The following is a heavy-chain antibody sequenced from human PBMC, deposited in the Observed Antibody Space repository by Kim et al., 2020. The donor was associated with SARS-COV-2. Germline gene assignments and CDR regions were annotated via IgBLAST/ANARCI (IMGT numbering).Heavy chain of an antibody. D-gene: IGHD1-26*01. V-gene: IGHV5-10-1*01. J-gene: IGHJ4*02. Sequence: SAYFQGHVTISADKSISTAYLQWSSLKASDTAMYYCARHNSSGSYSAFDYWGQGTLVTVSS. CDR3: ARHNSSGSYSAFDY.